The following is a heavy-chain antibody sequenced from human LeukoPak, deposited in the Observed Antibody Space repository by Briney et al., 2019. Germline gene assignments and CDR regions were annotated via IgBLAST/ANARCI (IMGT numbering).Heavy chain of an antibody. V-gene: IGHV4-39*01. D-gene: IGHD5-24*01. Sequence: PSETLSLTCTVSGASIYSSSYYWGWIRQPPGKGLEWIGSIYFSGRTYYNPSLKCRVTISVDTSTNQFSLKLTSVTAADTAVYYCASPGMASSVYWYFDLWGHGTLVTVSS. J-gene: IGHJ2*01. CDR1: GASIYSSSYY. CDR2: IYFSGRT. CDR3: ASPGMASSVYWYFDL.